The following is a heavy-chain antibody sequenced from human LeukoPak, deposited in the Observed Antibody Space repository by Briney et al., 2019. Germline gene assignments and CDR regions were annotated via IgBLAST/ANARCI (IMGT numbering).Heavy chain of an antibody. D-gene: IGHD1-26*01. Sequence: PSETLSLTCSVSGASISDYYWSWLRLPPGKGLEWIGYVHYSGSTNHNPSLKSRVTISVDTSKKEFSLKVNSVTAADTAVYYCATRSWGAFDIWGQGTMVTVSS. CDR2: VHYSGST. CDR1: GASISDYY. V-gene: IGHV4-59*03. J-gene: IGHJ3*02. CDR3: ATRSWGAFDI.